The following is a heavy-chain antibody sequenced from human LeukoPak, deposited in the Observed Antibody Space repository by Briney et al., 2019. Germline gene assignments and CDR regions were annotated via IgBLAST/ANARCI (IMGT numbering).Heavy chain of an antibody. V-gene: IGHV4-31*03. CDR2: IYYSGST. Sequence: SQTLSLTCTVSGGSISSGDYYWSWIRQHPGKGLEWIGYIYYSGSTYYNPSLKSRVTISVDTSKNQFSLKLSSVTAADTAVYYCARGHRATRAEDYWGQGTLVTVSS. J-gene: IGHJ4*02. CDR3: ARGHRATRAEDY. D-gene: IGHD1-26*01. CDR1: GGSISSGDYY.